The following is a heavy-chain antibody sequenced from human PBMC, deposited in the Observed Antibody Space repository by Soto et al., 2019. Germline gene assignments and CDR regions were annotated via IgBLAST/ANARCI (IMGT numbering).Heavy chain of an antibody. Sequence: EVQLVESGGGLVQSGGSLRLSCAASGFTFSGYWMSWVRQGPGKGPEWVPNKKQDGSEKYYVDSVKGRFTISRDNAKNSLYLQMTSLRAEDTAVYHCAKSLSAIPGDSWGQGTLVTVSS. V-gene: IGHV3-7*05. CDR2: KKQDGSEK. CDR1: GFTFSGYW. D-gene: IGHD2-2*01. CDR3: AKSLSAIPGDS. J-gene: IGHJ4*02.